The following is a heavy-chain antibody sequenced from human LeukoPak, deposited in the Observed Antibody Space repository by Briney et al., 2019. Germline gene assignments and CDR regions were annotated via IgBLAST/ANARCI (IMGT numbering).Heavy chain of an antibody. D-gene: IGHD5-12*01. Sequence: GGSLRLSCAASGFTFSSYGMHWVRQAPGKGLEWVAVISYDGSNKYYADSVKGRFTISRDNSKNTLYLQMNSLRAEDTAVYYCAKAIVATRYTYYFDYWGQGTLVTVSS. CDR2: ISYDGSNK. V-gene: IGHV3-30*18. CDR1: GFTFSSYG. CDR3: AKAIVATRYTYYFDY. J-gene: IGHJ4*02.